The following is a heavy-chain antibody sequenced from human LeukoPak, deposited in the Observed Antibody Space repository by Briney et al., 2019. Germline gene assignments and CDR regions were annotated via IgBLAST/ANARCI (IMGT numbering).Heavy chain of an antibody. J-gene: IGHJ4*02. Sequence: GGSLRLSCAASGFTFSSYWMHWVRQAPGKGLVWVSRINSDGSSTSYADSVKGRFTISRDNAKHTLYLQMNSLRAEDPAVYYCARSGTYYYDSSGYYSGNYWGQGTLVTVSS. CDR2: INSDGSST. CDR3: ARSGTYYYDSSGYYSGNY. D-gene: IGHD3-22*01. CDR1: GFTFSSYW. V-gene: IGHV3-74*01.